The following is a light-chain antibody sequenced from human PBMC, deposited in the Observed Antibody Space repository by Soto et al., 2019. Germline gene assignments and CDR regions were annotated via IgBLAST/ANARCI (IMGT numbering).Light chain of an antibody. Sequence: ENGLLQSPGTLSLSQGERAPLSCRASQTVSSYLTWYQQRPGQAPRLLISGASRRATGIPDGFSGSGSGTDFTLTISRLEPEDFALYYCQQYGTSPITFGQGTRLEIK. CDR2: GAS. J-gene: IGKJ5*01. V-gene: IGKV3-20*01. CDR3: QQYGTSPIT. CDR1: QTVSSY.